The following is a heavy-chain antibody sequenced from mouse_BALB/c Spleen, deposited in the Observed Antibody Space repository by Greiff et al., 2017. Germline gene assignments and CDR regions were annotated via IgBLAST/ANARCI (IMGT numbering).Heavy chain of an antibody. D-gene: IGHD2-4*01. CDR1: GFTFNTNA. J-gene: IGHJ3*01. Sequence: GGGLVQPKGSLKLSCAASGFTFNTNAMNWVRQAPGKGLEWVARIRSKSNNYATYYADSVKDRFTISRDDSQSMLYLQMNNLKTEDTAMYYCVRDEYDAWFAYWGQGTLVTVSA. CDR2: IRSKSNNYAT. CDR3: VRDEYDAWFAY. V-gene: IGHV10S3*01.